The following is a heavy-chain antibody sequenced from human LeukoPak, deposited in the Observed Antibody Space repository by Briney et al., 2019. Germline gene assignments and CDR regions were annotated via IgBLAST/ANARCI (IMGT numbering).Heavy chain of an antibody. CDR1: GFTFSSYG. V-gene: IGHV3-30*19. J-gene: IGHJ4*02. CDR3: ARGRWLQARGPSFDY. D-gene: IGHD5-24*01. Sequence: GGSLRLSCAASGFTFSSYGMHWVRQAPGKGLEWVAVISYDGSNKYYADSVKGRFTISRDNSKNTLYLQMNSLRAEDTAVYYCARGRWLQARGPSFDYWGQGTLVTVSS. CDR2: ISYDGSNK.